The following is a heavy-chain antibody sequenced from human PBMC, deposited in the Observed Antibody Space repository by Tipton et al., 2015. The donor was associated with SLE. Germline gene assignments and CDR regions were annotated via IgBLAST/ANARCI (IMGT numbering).Heavy chain of an antibody. Sequence: TLSLTCGVSGYFIRTGAYWGWIRQPPGKGLEWIGTISYSGSTYYNPSLKSRISMSVDTSTNQFSLKLSSVTAADTAMYYCASDNYVFDYWGQGTLVTVSS. D-gene: IGHD4-11*01. J-gene: IGHJ4*02. CDR3: ASDNYVFDY. CDR1: GYFIRTGAY. V-gene: IGHV4-38-2*01. CDR2: ISYSGST.